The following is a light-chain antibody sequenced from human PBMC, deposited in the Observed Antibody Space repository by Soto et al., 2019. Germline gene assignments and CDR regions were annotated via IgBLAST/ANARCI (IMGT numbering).Light chain of an antibody. Sequence: DIQMTQSPSTLSASVGDRVTITCRASQSISGWLAWYQQNPGKAPKLLIYKASTLESGVPSRFSGSGSGTEFTLTISSLQPDDFATYYCQQYNNYGSSTFGQGTKVDIK. CDR2: KAS. J-gene: IGKJ1*01. CDR3: QQYNNYGSST. V-gene: IGKV1-5*03. CDR1: QSISGW.